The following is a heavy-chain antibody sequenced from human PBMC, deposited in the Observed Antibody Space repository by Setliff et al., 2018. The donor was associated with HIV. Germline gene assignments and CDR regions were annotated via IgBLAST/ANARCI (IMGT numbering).Heavy chain of an antibody. CDR2: LYIGGST. CDR3: ARPTGYSSSWYPLDAFDI. CDR1: GFTVSSNF. D-gene: IGHD6-13*01. J-gene: IGHJ3*02. Sequence: PGGSLRLSCAASGFTVSSNFMSWVRQAPGKGLEWVSVLYIGGSTYYADSVKGRFTISRDNSKNTLYLQMNSLRVEDTAVYYCARPTGYSSSWYPLDAFDIWGQGTMVTVSS. V-gene: IGHV3-53*01.